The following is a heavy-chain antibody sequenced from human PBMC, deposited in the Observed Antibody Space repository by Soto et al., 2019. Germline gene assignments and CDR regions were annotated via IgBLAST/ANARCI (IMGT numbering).Heavy chain of an antibody. D-gene: IGHD4-17*01. V-gene: IGHV4-59*01. CDR2: IFYSGST. J-gene: IGHJ4*01. Sequence: QVQLQESGPGLVKPSETLSLTCTVSGASIASSYWSWIRQPPGKGLEWMGYIFYSGSTNYSPSLNMRVSIALDTSKNQSPLNLSSVTAADTAVYYCARVSPVTKLDYWGPGMLVTVSS. CDR1: GASIASSY. CDR3: ARVSPVTKLDY.